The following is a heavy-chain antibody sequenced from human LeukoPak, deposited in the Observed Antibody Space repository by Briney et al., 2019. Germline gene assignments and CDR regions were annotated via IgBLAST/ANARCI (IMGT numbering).Heavy chain of an antibody. Sequence: GGSLRLSCAASGFTFSSYWMSWVRQAPGKGLEWVANIKRDGSEKYYVDSVKGRFTISRDNAKNSLYLQMNSLRAEDTAVYYCARDTLLGSAHALDIWGQGTMVTVSS. V-gene: IGHV3-7*01. CDR2: IKRDGSEK. CDR1: GFTFSSYW. CDR3: ARDTLLGSAHALDI. J-gene: IGHJ3*02. D-gene: IGHD1-26*01.